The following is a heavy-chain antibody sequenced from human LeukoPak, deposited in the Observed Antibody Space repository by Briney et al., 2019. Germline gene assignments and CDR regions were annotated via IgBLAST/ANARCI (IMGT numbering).Heavy chain of an antibody. CDR2: IYTSGST. Sequence: SETLSLTCTVSGGSISSYYWSWIRQPAGKGLEWIGRIYTSGSTNYNPSLKSRVTMSVDTSKNQFSLKLSSVTAADTAVYYCGRGDVVIVAKDPYYYYGMDVWGQGTTVTVSS. V-gene: IGHV4-4*07. CDR1: GGSISSYY. J-gene: IGHJ6*02. D-gene: IGHD5-12*01. CDR3: GRGDVVIVAKDPYYYYGMDV.